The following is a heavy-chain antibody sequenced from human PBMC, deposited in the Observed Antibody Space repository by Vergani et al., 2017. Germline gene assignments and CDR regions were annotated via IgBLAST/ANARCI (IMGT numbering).Heavy chain of an antibody. Sequence: QLQLQESGPGLVKPSETLSLPCTVSFGSISTIDSYWRWIPQPPGKRLHWIGSIYYSGSTHYNPSLRSRVTISADTSTNQFSLKLSSVTAADTAVYYCARGPGDMDVWGKGTTVTVSS. J-gene: IGHJ6*03. CDR3: ARGPGDMDV. CDR2: IYYSGST. V-gene: IGHV4-39*07. CDR1: FGSISTIDSY.